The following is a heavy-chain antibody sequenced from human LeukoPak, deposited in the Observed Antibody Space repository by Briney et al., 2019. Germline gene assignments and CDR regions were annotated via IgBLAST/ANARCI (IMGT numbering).Heavy chain of an antibody. CDR2: MNPNSGNT. V-gene: IGHV1-8*01. Sequence: PSVKVSCKASGYTFTSYDINWVRQATGQGLEWMGWMNPNSGNTGYAQKFQGRVTMTRNTSISTAYMELSSLRSEDTAVYYCAAHDILTGYYSFDYWGQGTLVTVSS. J-gene: IGHJ4*02. CDR1: GYTFTSYD. CDR3: AAHDILTGYYSFDY. D-gene: IGHD3-9*01.